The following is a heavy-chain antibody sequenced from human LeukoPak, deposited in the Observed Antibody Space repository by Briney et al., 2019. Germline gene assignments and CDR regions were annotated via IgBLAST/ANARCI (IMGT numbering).Heavy chain of an antibody. CDR3: ASIYSSSSPPFDY. D-gene: IGHD6-6*01. CDR2: ISSDGSNK. CDR1: GFTFSGYG. J-gene: IGHJ4*02. V-gene: IGHV3-30*03. Sequence: GGSLRLSCAASGFTFSGYGMHWVRQAPGKGLEWVAVISSDGSNKYYADSVKGRFTISRDNSKNTLFLQMNTLRAEDTAVYYCASIYSSSSPPFDYWGQGTLVTVSS.